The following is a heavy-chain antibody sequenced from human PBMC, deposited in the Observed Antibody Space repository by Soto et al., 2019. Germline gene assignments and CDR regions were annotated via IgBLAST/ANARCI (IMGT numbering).Heavy chain of an antibody. CDR2: INPNSGGT. D-gene: IGHD2-2*02. Sequence: ASVKVSCKASGYTFTSYSISWVRQAPGQGLEWMGWINPNSGGTNYAQKFQGWVTMTRDTSISTAYMELSRLRSDDTAVYYCARGRVVVPAAIVGYYYYGMDVWGQGTTVTVSS. CDR3: ARGRVVVPAAIVGYYYYGMDV. J-gene: IGHJ6*02. V-gene: IGHV1-2*04. CDR1: GYTFTSYS.